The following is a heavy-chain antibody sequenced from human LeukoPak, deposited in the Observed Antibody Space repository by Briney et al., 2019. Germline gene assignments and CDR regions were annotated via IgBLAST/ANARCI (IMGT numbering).Heavy chain of an antibody. D-gene: IGHD5-12*01. Sequence: PSETLSLTCTVSGYSISSGYYWGWIRQPPGKGLEWIGSIYHSGSTYYNPSLKSRVTISVDTSKNQFSLKLSSVTAADTAVYYCASGLRSFDYWGQGTLVTVSS. CDR2: IYHSGST. CDR1: GYSISSGYY. J-gene: IGHJ4*02. V-gene: IGHV4-38-2*02. CDR3: ASGLRSFDY.